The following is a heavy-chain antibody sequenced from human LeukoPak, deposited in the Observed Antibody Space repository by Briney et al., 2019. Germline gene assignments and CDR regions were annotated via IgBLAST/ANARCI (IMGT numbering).Heavy chain of an antibody. CDR1: GGSLSSYY. D-gene: IGHD2-2*01. CDR2: IYSSGST. Sequence: PSETLSLTCTVSGGSLSSYYWTWIRQPAGKGLEWIGRIYSSGSTNYNPSLKSRVTMSVDTSKNQFSLKLTSVTAADTAVYYCASSRGPPAAFSSWFGPWGQGTLVTVSS. V-gene: IGHV4-4*07. CDR3: ASSRGPPAAFSSWFGP. J-gene: IGHJ5*02.